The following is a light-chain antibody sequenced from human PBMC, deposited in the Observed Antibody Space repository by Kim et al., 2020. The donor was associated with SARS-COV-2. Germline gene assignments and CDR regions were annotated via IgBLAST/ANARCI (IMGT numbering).Light chain of an antibody. Sequence: PGVRATLSCRASQSVSDSNLAWYQHKPGRAPRLLNYGASTRATGIPDRFSGSESGTDFTLTISRLEPEDFAMYYCQQYGYSPWTFGQGTKVDIK. CDR3: QQYGYSPWT. CDR2: GAS. J-gene: IGKJ1*01. CDR1: QSVSDSN. V-gene: IGKV3-20*01.